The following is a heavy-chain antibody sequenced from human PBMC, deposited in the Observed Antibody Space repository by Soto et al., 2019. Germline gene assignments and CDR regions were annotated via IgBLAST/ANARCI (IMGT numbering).Heavy chain of an antibody. J-gene: IGHJ4*02. CDR2: IYYSGST. V-gene: IGHV4-30-4*01. D-gene: IGHD2-15*01. CDR1: GGSISSGDYY. CDR3: ARARGARYFDY. Sequence: SETLSLTCTVSGGSISSGDYYWSWIRQPPGKGLEWIGYIYYSGSTYYNPSLKSRVTISVDTSKNQFSLKLSSVTAADTAVYYCARARGARYFDYWGRGTLVTVSS.